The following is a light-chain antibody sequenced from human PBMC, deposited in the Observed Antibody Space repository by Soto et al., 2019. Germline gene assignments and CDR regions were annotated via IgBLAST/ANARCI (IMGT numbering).Light chain of an antibody. CDR3: QQISNWPLT. J-gene: IGKJ4*01. CDR1: QSVSSY. V-gene: IGKV3-11*01. CDR2: DAS. Sequence: EIVLTQSPATLSLSPGGRATLSCRASQSVSSYLAWYQQKPGQAPRLLMYDASNRATGIPARFSGSGSGTDFTLTISSLEPEDFAVYYCQQISNWPLTFCGGTNLDIK.